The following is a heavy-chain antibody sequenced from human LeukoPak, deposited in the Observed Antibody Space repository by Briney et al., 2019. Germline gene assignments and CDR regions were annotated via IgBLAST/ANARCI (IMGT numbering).Heavy chain of an antibody. CDR2: IYYSGST. CDR1: GGSISNYY. J-gene: IGHJ4*02. Sequence: SETLSLTCTVSGGSISNYYWSWIRQPPEKGLEWIGYIYYSGSTNYHPSLKGRLTISLDTSKNQFSLKLSSVTAADSAVYYCARVGTYCGSDCYLDYWGQGALVTVSS. D-gene: IGHD2-21*02. CDR3: ARVGTYCGSDCYLDY. V-gene: IGHV4-59*01.